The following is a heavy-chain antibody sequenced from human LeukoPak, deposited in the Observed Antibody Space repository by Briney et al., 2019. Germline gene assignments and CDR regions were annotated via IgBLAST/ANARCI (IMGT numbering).Heavy chain of an antibody. CDR2: IYYSGST. V-gene: IGHV4-59*08. Sequence: PSETLSLTCTVSGGSISSYYWSWIRQPPGKGLEWIGYIYYSGSTNYNPSLKSRVTISVDTSKNQFSLKLSSVTAADTAVYYCARHPVAGTQDFDYWGQGTLVTVSS. D-gene: IGHD6-19*01. CDR3: ARHPVAGTQDFDY. J-gene: IGHJ4*02. CDR1: GGSISSYY.